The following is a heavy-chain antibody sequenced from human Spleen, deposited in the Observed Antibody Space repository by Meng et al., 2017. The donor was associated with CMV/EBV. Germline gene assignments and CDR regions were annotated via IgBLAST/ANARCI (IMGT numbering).Heavy chain of an antibody. CDR3: AKEGERSALVDYFDY. D-gene: IGHD1-26*01. Sequence: GESLKISCAASGFTFSSYGMHWARQAPGKGLEWVACIRYDGSNKYYADSVKGRFTISRDNSKNTLYVQMNSLRAEDTAVYYCAKEGERSALVDYFDYWGQGTLVTVSS. J-gene: IGHJ4*02. CDR2: IRYDGSNK. V-gene: IGHV3-30*02. CDR1: GFTFSSYG.